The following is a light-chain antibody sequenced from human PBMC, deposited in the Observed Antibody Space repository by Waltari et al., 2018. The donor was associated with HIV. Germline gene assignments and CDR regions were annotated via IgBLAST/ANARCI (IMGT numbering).Light chain of an antibody. Sequence: QSVLTQPPSVSGAPGPRVTIYCTGSSANIGAGYQVHWYQQPPETAPKLLSYGNSKRPSGSPDRSAASKAGTSASLAITGLQAEDEADYRCQSYDSSVSGYFFGTGTKVTVL. CDR1: SANIGAGYQ. J-gene: IGLJ1*01. CDR2: GNS. CDR3: QSYDSSVSGYF. V-gene: IGLV1-40*01.